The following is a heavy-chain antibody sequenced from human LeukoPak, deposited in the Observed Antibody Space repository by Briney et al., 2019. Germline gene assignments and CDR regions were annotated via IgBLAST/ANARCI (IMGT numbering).Heavy chain of an antibody. D-gene: IGHD4-11*01. CDR2: ISYDGSNK. CDR1: GFTFSSYA. CDR3: ASLVQELDY. Sequence: LTGGSLRLSCTASGFTFSSYAMHWVRQAPGKGLEWVAVISYDGSNKYYADSVKGRFTISRDNSKNTLYLQMNSLRAEDTAVYYCASLVQELDYWGQGTLVTVSS. J-gene: IGHJ4*02. V-gene: IGHV3-30*01.